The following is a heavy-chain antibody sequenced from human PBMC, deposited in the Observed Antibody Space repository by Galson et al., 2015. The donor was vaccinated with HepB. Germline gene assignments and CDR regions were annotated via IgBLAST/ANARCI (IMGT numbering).Heavy chain of an antibody. CDR1: GYNFTNYW. D-gene: IGHD3-10*01. J-gene: IGHJ5*02. Sequence: QSGAEVKKPGESLTISCKAYGYNFTNYWIGWVRQMPGKGLEWVGIIYPGDSTAKYSPSFQGQGSVSADKSIATAYLQWSSLKASDTAVYYCVRRLPHALIRDWWFDPWGQGTLVTVSS. CDR3: VRRLPHALIRDWWFDP. V-gene: IGHV5-51*03. CDR2: IYPGDSTA.